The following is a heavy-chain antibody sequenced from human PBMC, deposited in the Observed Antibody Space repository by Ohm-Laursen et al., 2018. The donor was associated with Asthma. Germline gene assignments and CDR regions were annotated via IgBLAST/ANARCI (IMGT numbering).Heavy chain of an antibody. CDR2: ISGSGGST. CDR1: GFTFSSYA. J-gene: IGHJ6*02. Sequence: SLRLSCSASGFTFSSYAMSWVRQAPGEGLEWVSAISGSGGSTYYADSVKGRFTISRDNAKNSLYLQMSNLRAEDTAVYYCAREWGGMDVWGPGTTVTVSS. CDR3: AREWGGMDV. D-gene: IGHD1-26*01. V-gene: IGHV3-23*01.